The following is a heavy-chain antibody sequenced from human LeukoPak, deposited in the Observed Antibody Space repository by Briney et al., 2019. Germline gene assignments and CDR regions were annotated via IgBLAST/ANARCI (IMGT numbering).Heavy chain of an antibody. CDR3: ARGTLNYYDSSGYWGY. V-gene: IGHV4-34*01. CDR1: GGSFSGYY. D-gene: IGHD3-22*01. J-gene: IGHJ4*02. Sequence: SETLSLTCAAYGGSFSGYYWSWIRQPPGKGLEWIGEINHSGSTNYNPSLKSRVTISVDTSKNQFSLQLSSVTAADTAVYYCARGTLNYYDSSGYWGYWGQGTLVTVSS. CDR2: INHSGST.